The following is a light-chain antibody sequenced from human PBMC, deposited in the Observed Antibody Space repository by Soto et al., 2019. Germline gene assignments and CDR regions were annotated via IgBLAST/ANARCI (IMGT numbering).Light chain of an antibody. CDR1: QGISSF. V-gene: IGKV1-9*01. CDR2: AAS. J-gene: IGKJ2*01. Sequence: DIQLTQSPSFLSASVGDRVTITCRASQGISSFLAWYQQKPGGTPKLLIYAASTLQSGVPSRFSGSGSGTDFPLTITSLQPEDFATYYCQQLHTSPYTFGQGTKLEIK. CDR3: QQLHTSPYT.